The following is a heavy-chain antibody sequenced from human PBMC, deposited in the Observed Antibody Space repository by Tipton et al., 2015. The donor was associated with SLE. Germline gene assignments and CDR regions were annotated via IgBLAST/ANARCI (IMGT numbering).Heavy chain of an antibody. D-gene: IGHD3-16*01. CDR1: GFTFSSYT. CDR3: ALPRDSIGAYKPFNH. Sequence: SLRLSCAASGFTFSSYTMTWVRQAPGKGLEWVSSITGGSDGTTYADSVKGRFTISRDNSQNTLYLQMNSRRAEDTAVYYCALPRDSIGAYKPFNHWGQGTLVTVSS. CDR2: ITGGSDGT. V-gene: IGHV3-23*01. J-gene: IGHJ4*02.